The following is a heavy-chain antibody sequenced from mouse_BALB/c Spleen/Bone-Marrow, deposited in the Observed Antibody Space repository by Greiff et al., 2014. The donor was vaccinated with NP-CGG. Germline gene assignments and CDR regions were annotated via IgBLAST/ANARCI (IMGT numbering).Heavy chain of an antibody. J-gene: IGHJ2*01. D-gene: IGHD2-1*01. CDR1: GYTFTNYW. V-gene: IGHV1-7*01. CDR2: INPSTGYT. Sequence: VQLQQSGAELAKPGASVKMSCKASGYTFTNYWMHWVKQRPGQGLEWIGYINPSTGYTECNQKFKDKATLTADKSSSTAYMQLSSLTSEDSAVYYCARGKGNYDWGQGTTLTVSS. CDR3: ARGKGNYD.